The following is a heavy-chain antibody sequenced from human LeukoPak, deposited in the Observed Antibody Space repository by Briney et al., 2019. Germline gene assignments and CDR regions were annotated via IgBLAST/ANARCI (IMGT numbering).Heavy chain of an antibody. D-gene: IGHD3-16*02. CDR1: GFTVSSNY. CDR2: IYIGGTT. CDR3: ARGTAGYHSSYFDY. J-gene: IGHJ4*02. V-gene: IGHV3-53*01. Sequence: GGSLRLSCAASGFTVSSNYMNWVRQAPGKGLELVSVIYIGGTTYYADSERGRFTISRDNAENTLYLQMNSLRAEDTAVYYCARGTAGYHSSYFDYWGQGTLVTVSS.